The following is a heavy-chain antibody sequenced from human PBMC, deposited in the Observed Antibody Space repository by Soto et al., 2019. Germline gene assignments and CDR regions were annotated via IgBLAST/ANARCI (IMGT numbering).Heavy chain of an antibody. CDR1: GFTFSDYY. V-gene: IGHV3-11*05. J-gene: IGHJ4*02. Sequence: PGGSLRLSCAASGFTFSDYYMTWIRQAPGKGLEWVSYIGSTGSHTNYADSVKGRFTVSRDNAKNSLYLQMNSLRAEDAAVYYWARAPYSSSWYYFDYWGQRALVT. CDR2: IGSTGSHT. D-gene: IGHD6-13*01. CDR3: ARAPYSSSWYYFDY.